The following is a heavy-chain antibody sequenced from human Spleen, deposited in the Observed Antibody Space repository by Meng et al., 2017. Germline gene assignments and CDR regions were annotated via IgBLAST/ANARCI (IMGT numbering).Heavy chain of an antibody. D-gene: IGHD2-21*01. CDR1: GDSISSRDW. Sequence: QGQLPESGPGLVKPSGTLSLTCAVSGDSISSRDWWSWVRQPPGKGLEWIGEISQGSGRTNYNPSLKSRVTISLDKSKNQFSLNVNSVTAADTAVYYCVRNEGYSFGAWGQGTLVTVSS. CDR3: VRNEGYSFGA. V-gene: IGHV4-4*02. J-gene: IGHJ5*02. CDR2: ISQGSGRT.